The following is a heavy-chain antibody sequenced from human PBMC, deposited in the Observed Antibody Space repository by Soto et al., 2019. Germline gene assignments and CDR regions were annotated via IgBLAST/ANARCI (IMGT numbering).Heavy chain of an antibody. CDR1: GGSISSGDYY. V-gene: IGHV4-30-4*01. D-gene: IGHD3-22*01. CDR3: ASPSYDSSGYYYFQH. Sequence: QVQLQESGPGLVKPLQTLSLTCTVSGGSISSGDYYWSWIRQPPGKGLEWIGYIYYSGSTYYNPSLKSRVPRSVDTSKDPFSLKLSSVTAADTAVYYCASPSYDSSGYYYFQHWGQGTLVTVSS. J-gene: IGHJ1*01. CDR2: IYYSGST.